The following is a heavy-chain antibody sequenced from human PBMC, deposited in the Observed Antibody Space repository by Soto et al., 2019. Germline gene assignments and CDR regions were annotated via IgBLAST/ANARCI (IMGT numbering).Heavy chain of an antibody. V-gene: IGHV4-59*01. CDR3: ACVDKGDIGGLALDS. CDR2: IYYSVST. J-gene: IGHJ4*03. D-gene: IGHD2-15*01. Sequence: LNRKPPGQGLEWIGYIYYSVSTNYNPSLKSRVTISVATSKNQYALKLSSLTAADTAVYYCACVDKGDIGGLALDSWFQGTLATVS.